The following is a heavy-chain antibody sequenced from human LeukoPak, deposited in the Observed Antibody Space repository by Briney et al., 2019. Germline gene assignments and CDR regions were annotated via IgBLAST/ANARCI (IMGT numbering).Heavy chain of an antibody. D-gene: IGHD1-1*01. CDR3: AIGLGDWNLVGY. V-gene: IGHV1-8*01. J-gene: IGHJ4*02. CDR2: MNPNSGNT. CDR1: GYTFTSYD. Sequence: ASVKVSCKASGYTFTSYDINWVRQATGQGLEWMGWMNPNSGNTGYAQKFQGRVTMTRNTSISTAYMELSSLRSEDTAVYYCAIGLGDWNLVGYWGQGTLVTVSS.